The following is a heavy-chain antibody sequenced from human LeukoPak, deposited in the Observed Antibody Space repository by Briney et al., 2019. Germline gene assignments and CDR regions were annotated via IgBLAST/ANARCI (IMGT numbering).Heavy chain of an antibody. D-gene: IGHD3-22*01. CDR1: GGSISSSSYY. Sequence: SETLSLTCTVSGGSISSSSYYWGWIRQPPGKGLEWIGSIYYSGSTYYNPSLKSRVTISVDTSKNQFSLKLSSVTAADTAVYYCARDVSGYGGNWFDPWGQGTLVTVSS. CDR2: IYYSGST. CDR3: ARDVSGYGGNWFDP. V-gene: IGHV4-39*07. J-gene: IGHJ5*02.